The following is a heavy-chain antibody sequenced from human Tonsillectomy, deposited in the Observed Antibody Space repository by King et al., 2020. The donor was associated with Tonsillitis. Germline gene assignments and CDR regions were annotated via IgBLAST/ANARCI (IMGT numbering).Heavy chain of an antibody. Sequence: QLVQSGAEVKKPGESLKISCKGSGYSFTSYWIGWVRQMPGKGLEWMVIIYPGDSDTRYSPSFQGQVTISADKSISTAYLQWSSLKASDTAMYYCARGLVDTAMVAGFDPWGQGTLVTVSS. D-gene: IGHD5-18*01. J-gene: IGHJ5*02. V-gene: IGHV5-51*01. CDR2: IYPGDSDT. CDR1: GYSFTSYW. CDR3: ARGLVDTAMVAGFDP.